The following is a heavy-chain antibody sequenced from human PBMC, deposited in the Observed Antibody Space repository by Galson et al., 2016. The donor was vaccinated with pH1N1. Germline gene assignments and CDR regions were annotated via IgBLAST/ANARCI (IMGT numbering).Heavy chain of an antibody. J-gene: IGHJ3*02. CDR1: GFTFNECG. CDR2: ILWNGATR. CDR3: VRKAYGDALDM. Sequence: SLRLSCAASGFTFNECGMTWVRQAPGKGLEWVSGILWNGATREYADSVKGRFTISRDNAKKSLYLQMTSLRAEDTALYYCVRKAYGDALDMWGQGTMVTVSS. V-gene: IGHV3-20*04. D-gene: IGHD2-21*01.